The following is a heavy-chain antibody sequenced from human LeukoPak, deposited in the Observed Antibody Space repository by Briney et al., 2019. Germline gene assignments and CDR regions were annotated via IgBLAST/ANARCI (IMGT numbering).Heavy chain of an antibody. CDR1: GGSISSYY. V-gene: IGHV4-59*08. J-gene: IGHJ4*01. Sequence: PSGTLSLTCTASGGSISSYYWSWIRQPPGKGLEWIAYVYNSGSTNYNPSLKSRVTISVDTSKNQFSLDLFTVTAADTAVYYCARHLVYGTGDQPYFGYWGHLIPVTFSS. CDR3: ARHLVYGTGDQPYFGY. CDR2: VYNSGST. D-gene: IGHD3-10*01.